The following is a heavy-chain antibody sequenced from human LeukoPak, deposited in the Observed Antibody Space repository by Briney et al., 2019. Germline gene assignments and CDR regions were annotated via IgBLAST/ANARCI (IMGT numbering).Heavy chain of an antibody. D-gene: IGHD4-23*01. CDR3: ARDRPWRGGNGY. CDR2: IYTSGST. V-gene: IGHV4-61*02. J-gene: IGHJ4*02. Sequence: PSETLSLTCTVSGGPISSGSYYWSWIRQPAGKGLEWIGRIYTSGSTNYNPSLKSRVTISVDTSKNQFSLKLSSVTAADTAVYYCARDRPWRGGNGYWGQGTLVTVSS. CDR1: GGPISSGSYY.